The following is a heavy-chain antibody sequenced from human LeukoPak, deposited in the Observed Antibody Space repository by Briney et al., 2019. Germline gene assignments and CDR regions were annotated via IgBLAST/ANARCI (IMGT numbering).Heavy chain of an antibody. D-gene: IGHD3-3*01. CDR2: MNPNSGNT. V-gene: IGHV1-8*03. J-gene: IGHJ4*02. CDR3: ARAGYDFWSGYYTYYFDY. CDR1: GYTFTSYD. Sequence: AAVTVSFKASGYTFTSYDINWVRPATGEGREWVGWMNPNSGNTGYAQKFQGRVTITRNTSISTAYMELSSLRSEDTAVYYCARAGYDFWSGYYTYYFDYWGQETLVTVSS.